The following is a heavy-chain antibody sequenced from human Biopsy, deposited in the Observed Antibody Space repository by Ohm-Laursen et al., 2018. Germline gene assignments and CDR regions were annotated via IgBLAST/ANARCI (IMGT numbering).Heavy chain of an antibody. CDR1: GYTFTDYY. D-gene: IGHD3-10*01. CDR2: INPNSGAT. Sequence: ASVKASCKASGYTFTDYYIHWVRQSPGQGLEWMGWINPNSGATNSAQKFRDRVTLTRDTSISAVYIDLRRLKSDDAAIYYCARDRMTDVFGGPTRTDVFDSWGQGTPVTVSS. V-gene: IGHV1-2*02. CDR3: ARDRMTDVFGGPTRTDVFDS. J-gene: IGHJ4*02.